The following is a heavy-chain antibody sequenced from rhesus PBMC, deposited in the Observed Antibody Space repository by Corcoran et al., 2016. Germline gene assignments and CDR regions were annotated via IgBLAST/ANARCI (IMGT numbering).Heavy chain of an antibody. CDR1: GGLLKNNP. J-gene: IGHJ4*01. V-gene: IGHV4-173*01. CDR2: IAATDGST. CDR3: ARGLFYFDY. Sequence: QVQLQESGPGLVTPSATLSLTCSVSGGLLKNNPWTRLRPPPGQGLEWIEYIAATDGSTDHNPSLRSRITVSTDTSKNQFSLKLNSLTAADTAVYYCARGLFYFDYWGQGVLVSVSS.